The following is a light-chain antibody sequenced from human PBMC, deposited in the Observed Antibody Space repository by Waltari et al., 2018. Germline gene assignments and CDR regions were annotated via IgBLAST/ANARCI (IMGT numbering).Light chain of an antibody. CDR3: QQRGNGLT. J-gene: IGKJ4*01. V-gene: IGKV3-11*01. CDR1: QSVSNY. Sequence: EIVLTPSPATLALSPGERATLPCRASQSVSNYLAWYQQKPGQAPRLLIYDASTRATGTPARFSGSGSGTDFSLTISSLEPEDFAVYYCQQRGNGLTFGGGTKVEIK. CDR2: DAS.